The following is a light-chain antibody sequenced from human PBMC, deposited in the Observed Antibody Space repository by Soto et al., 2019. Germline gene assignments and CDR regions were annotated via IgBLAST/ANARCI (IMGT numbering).Light chain of an antibody. Sequence: EIVLTQSPVTLSLSPGERATLSCRASQSVITYLSWFQHKPGQAPRLLIYAASHRATGIPARFSGSGSGTDFTLTISSLEPEDFAVYYCQQRSNWPLLTFGGGTKVDIK. CDR2: AAS. V-gene: IGKV3-11*01. CDR1: QSVITY. CDR3: QQRSNWPLLT. J-gene: IGKJ4*01.